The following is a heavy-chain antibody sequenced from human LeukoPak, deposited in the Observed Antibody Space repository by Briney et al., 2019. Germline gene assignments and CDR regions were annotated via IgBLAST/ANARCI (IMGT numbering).Heavy chain of an antibody. Sequence: AGGSLRLSCAASGFTFSTYWMHWVRQVPGKGLVWVSRINSDGSTTIYADSVKGRFTISRDNSKNTLYLQMNSLRAEDTAVYYCARGFDWLLFDYWGQGTLVTVSS. V-gene: IGHV3-74*01. CDR1: GFTFSTYW. J-gene: IGHJ4*02. D-gene: IGHD3-9*01. CDR2: INSDGSTT. CDR3: ARGFDWLLFDY.